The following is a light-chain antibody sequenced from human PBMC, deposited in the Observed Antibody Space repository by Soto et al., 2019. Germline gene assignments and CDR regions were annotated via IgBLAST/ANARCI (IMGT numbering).Light chain of an antibody. Sequence: EIVLTHSPVTLSLSPGERATLSCSAIQSVSSSYLAWYQHKPGQAPRLLIYGASTRATGIPARFSGSGSGTEFTLTISRLQSEDFAVYYCQQYNNWPPWTFGQGTKVDIK. V-gene: IGKV3-15*01. CDR3: QQYNNWPPWT. CDR2: GAS. CDR1: QSVSSSY. J-gene: IGKJ1*01.